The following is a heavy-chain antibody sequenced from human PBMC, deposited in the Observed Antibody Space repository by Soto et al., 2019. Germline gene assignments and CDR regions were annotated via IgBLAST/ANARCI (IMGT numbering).Heavy chain of an antibody. CDR2: IYSGGTT. V-gene: IGHV3-53*02. D-gene: IGHD2-8*01. J-gene: IGHJ4*02. CDR3: ARGLSLSEWWFDY. CDR1: GFTVSSNY. Sequence: EVQLVETGGGLIQPGGSLRLSCAVSGFTVSSNYMNWVRRAPGKGLEWVSVIYSGGTTDYADSVKGLFTISRDSSKNTLYLQMNSLRAEDTAVYYCARGLSLSEWWFDYWGQGTLVTVSS.